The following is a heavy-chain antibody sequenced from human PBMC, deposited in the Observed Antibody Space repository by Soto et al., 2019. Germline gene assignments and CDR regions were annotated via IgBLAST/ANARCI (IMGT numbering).Heavy chain of an antibody. J-gene: IGHJ6*02. CDR2: IIPIFGTA. CDR3: ARGTWGIAAAGTSSGHNYYYYGMDV. V-gene: IGHV1-69*01. CDR1: GGTFSSYA. Sequence: QVQLVQSGAEVKKPGSSVKVSCKASGGTFSSYAISWVRQAPGQGLEWMGGIIPIFGTANYAQKFQGRVTITADESTSTAYMELSSLRSEDTAVYYCARGTWGIAAAGTSSGHNYYYYGMDVWGQGTTVTVSS. D-gene: IGHD6-13*01.